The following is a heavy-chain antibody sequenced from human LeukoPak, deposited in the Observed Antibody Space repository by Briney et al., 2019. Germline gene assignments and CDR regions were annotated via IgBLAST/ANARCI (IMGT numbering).Heavy chain of an antibody. CDR1: EFTFSSYS. J-gene: IGHJ5*02. CDR2: ISSTASSI. CDR3: ARDVTYHGGDWFDP. Sequence: GGSLRLSCAASEFTFSSYSISWVRQAPGKGLEWVSYISSTASSIYYADSVKGRFTISRDNAKNSLYLQMNSLRAEDTAVYYCARDVTYHGGDWFDPWGQGTLVTVSS. D-gene: IGHD4-23*01. V-gene: IGHV3-48*04.